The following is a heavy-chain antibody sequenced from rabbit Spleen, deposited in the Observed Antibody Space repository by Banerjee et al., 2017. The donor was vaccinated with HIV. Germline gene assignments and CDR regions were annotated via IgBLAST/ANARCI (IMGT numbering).Heavy chain of an antibody. V-gene: IGHV1S40*01. J-gene: IGHJ3*01. Sequence: QSLEESGGDLVKPGASLTLTCKASGFSFSSKAVMCWVRQAPGEGLEWIACIYTGGSGSTAYATWPKGRFTVSRTSSTTVTLQLNSLTAADTATYFCARGSATMTMVITGYYLSLWGQGTLVTVS. CDR3: ARGSATMTMVITGYYLSL. CDR1: GFSFSSKAV. CDR2: IYTGGSGST. D-gene: IGHD2-1*01.